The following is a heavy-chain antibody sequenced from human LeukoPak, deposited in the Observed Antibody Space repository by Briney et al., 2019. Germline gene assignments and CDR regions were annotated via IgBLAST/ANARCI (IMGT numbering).Heavy chain of an antibody. CDR2: IKQDGSDK. CDR3: ATQTYALFDY. Sequence: PGGSLRLSCVASGFTFSRHWMSWVRQAPGKGLEWVGNIKQDGSDKYHADSVKGRFTISRDNAKNSLYLQMSSLRAEDMAVYYCATQTYALFDYWGQGTLVTVSS. D-gene: IGHD2-2*01. J-gene: IGHJ4*02. V-gene: IGHV3-7*03. CDR1: GFTFSRHW.